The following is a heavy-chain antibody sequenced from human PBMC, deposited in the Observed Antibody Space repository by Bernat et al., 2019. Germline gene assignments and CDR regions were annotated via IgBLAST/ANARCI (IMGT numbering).Heavy chain of an antibody. Sequence: QLQLQESGPGLVKPSETLSLTCIVSGGSISSSSYYWGWIRQPPGKGLEWIGSIYYSGSTYYNPSLKSRVTISVDTSKNQFSLKLSSVTAADTAVYYCARYGRTRGQGLPDAFDIWGQGTMVTVSS. V-gene: IGHV4-39*01. J-gene: IGHJ3*02. D-gene: IGHD1-26*01. CDR3: ARYGRTRGQGLPDAFDI. CDR2: IYYSGST. CDR1: GGSISSSSYY.